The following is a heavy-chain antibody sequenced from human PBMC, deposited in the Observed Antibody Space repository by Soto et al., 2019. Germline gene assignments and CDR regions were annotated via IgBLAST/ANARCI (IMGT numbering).Heavy chain of an antibody. Sequence: ASVKVSCKASGYTFTSYAMHWVRQAPGQRLEWMGWINAGNGNTKYSQKFQGRVTITRDTSASTAYMELSSLRSEDTAVYYCARDGSSSSDYYYYYMDVWGKGTTVTVSS. V-gene: IGHV1-3*01. D-gene: IGHD6-6*01. CDR1: GYTFTSYA. J-gene: IGHJ6*03. CDR3: ARDGSSSSDYYYYYMDV. CDR2: INAGNGNT.